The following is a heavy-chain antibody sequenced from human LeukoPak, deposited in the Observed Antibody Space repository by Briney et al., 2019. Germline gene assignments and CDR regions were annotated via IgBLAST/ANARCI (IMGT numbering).Heavy chain of an antibody. Sequence: GGSLRLSCAASGFTFSNAWMSWVRQAPGKGLEWVGRIKSKTDGGTTDYAAPVKGRFTISRDDSKNTLYLQMNSLKTEDTAVYYCTTGITMVRGVIHLNDYWGQGTLVTVSS. J-gene: IGHJ4*02. CDR1: GFTFSNAW. V-gene: IGHV3-15*01. CDR3: TTGITMVRGVIHLNDY. CDR2: IKSKTDGGTT. D-gene: IGHD3-10*01.